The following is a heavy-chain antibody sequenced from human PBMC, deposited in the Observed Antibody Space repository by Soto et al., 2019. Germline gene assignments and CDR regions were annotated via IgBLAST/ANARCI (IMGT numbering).Heavy chain of an antibody. CDR3: AKDLFYDILNGYLDY. J-gene: IGHJ4*02. Sequence: GGSLRLSCAASGFTFSSYAMSWVRQAPGKGLEWVSAISGSGGSTYYADSVKGRFTISRDNSKNTLYLQMNSLRAEDTAVYYCAKDLFYDILNGYLDYCGQGTLVTLSS. D-gene: IGHD3-9*01. V-gene: IGHV3-23*01. CDR2: ISGSGGST. CDR1: GFTFSSYA.